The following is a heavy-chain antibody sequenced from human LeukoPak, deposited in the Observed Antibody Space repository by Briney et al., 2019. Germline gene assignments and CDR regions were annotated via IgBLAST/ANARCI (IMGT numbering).Heavy chain of an antibody. Sequence: GASVKVSCKASGYRFTNYGISWVRQAPGQGLEWMGWINPNSGGTNYAQKFQGRVTMTRDTSISTAYMELSRLRSDDTAVYYCASLNGGITGTNFDYWGQGTLVTVSS. J-gene: IGHJ4*02. D-gene: IGHD1-7*01. CDR2: INPNSGGT. CDR1: GYRFTNYG. CDR3: ASLNGGITGTNFDY. V-gene: IGHV1-2*02.